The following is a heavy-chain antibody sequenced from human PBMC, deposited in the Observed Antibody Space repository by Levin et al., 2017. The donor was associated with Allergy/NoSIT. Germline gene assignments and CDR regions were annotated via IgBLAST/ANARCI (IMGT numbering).Heavy chain of an antibody. V-gene: IGHV3-48*02. CDR1: GFTFSSYS. J-gene: IGHJ2*01. D-gene: IGHD5-24*01. CDR2: ISSSSSTI. CDR3: ARVQVEMATIFVTSNWYFDL. Sequence: GESLKISCAASGFTFSSYSMNWVRQAPGKGLEWVSYISSSSSTIYYADSVKGRFTISRDNAKNSLYLQMNSLRDEDTAVYYCARVQVEMATIFVTSNWYFDLWGRGTLVTVSS.